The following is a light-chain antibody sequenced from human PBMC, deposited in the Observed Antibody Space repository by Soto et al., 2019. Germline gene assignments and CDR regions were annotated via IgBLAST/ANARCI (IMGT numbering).Light chain of an antibody. CDR2: AAS. J-gene: IGKJ1*01. CDR3: QQYYSYPQT. Sequence: AIRMTQSPSSFSASTGDRVTITCRASQGISSYLAWYQQKPVKAPKLLIYAASTLQSGVPSRFSGSGSGTDFTLTISCLQSEDFSTYYCQQYYSYPQTFGQGTKVEIK. V-gene: IGKV1-8*01. CDR1: QGISSY.